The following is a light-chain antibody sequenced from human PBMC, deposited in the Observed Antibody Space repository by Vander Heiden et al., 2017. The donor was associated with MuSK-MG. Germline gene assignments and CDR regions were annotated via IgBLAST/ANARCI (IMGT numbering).Light chain of an antibody. CDR3: QLWDAAYDDWV. V-gene: IGLV3-21*02. J-gene: IGLJ3*02. CDR2: DDS. CDR1: NIGRKS. Sequence: YVLTQTPSVSVAPGQTARLARGGDNIGRKSVPWYQQKSGQAPVVVVFDDSDRSAVIPERFSGSSSGKTATLTISGVEAGDEADYYCQLWDAAYDDWVFGGGTKLTVL.